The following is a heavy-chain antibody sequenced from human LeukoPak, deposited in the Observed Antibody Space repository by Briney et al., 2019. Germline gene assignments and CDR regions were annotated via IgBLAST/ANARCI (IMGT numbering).Heavy chain of an antibody. J-gene: IGHJ4*02. V-gene: IGHV4-59*08. Sequence: SKTLSLTCTVSGGSISTYYWSWIRQPPGKGLEWIGYIYYSGSTNYNPSLKSRVTISVDTSKNQFSLKLSSVTAADTAVYYCARSGGYCSSTSCYRAFDYWGQGTLVTVSS. CDR3: ARSGGYCSSTSCYRAFDY. CDR2: IYYSGST. D-gene: IGHD2-2*02. CDR1: GGSISTYY.